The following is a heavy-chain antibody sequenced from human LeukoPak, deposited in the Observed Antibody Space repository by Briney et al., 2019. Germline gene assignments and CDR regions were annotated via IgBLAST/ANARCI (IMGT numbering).Heavy chain of an antibody. CDR1: GFTFSSYG. V-gene: IGHV3-30*02. CDR3: AKDRVVSREPAAFDV. CDR2: IRYDGGNK. D-gene: IGHD2-15*01. Sequence: PGGSLRLSCAASGFTFSSYGMHWVRQGPGKGLEGVEFIRYDGGNKYYADSVKGRFTISRDNSKNTLYLQMNSLRAEDTAVYYCAKDRVVSREPAAFDVWGQGTMVTVSS. J-gene: IGHJ3*01.